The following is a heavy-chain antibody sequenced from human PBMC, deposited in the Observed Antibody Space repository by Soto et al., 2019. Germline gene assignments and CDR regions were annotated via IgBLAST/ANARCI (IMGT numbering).Heavy chain of an antibody. D-gene: IGHD6-13*01. CDR2: ISSSSSYI. CDR3: ARDASSLDYYYYGMDA. V-gene: IGHV3-21*01. Sequence: GGSLRLSCAASGFTFSSYSMNWVRQAPGKGLEWVSSISSSSSYIYYADSVKGRFTISRDNAKNSLYLQMNSLRAEDTAVYYCARDASSLDYYYYGMDAWGQGTTVTV. CDR1: GFTFSSYS. J-gene: IGHJ6*02.